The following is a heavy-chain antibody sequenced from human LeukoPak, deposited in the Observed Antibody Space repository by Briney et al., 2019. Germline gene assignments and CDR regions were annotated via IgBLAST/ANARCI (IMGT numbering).Heavy chain of an antibody. J-gene: IGHJ4*02. CDR3: ARDGGRREDY. CDR1: GFTFDDYG. V-gene: IGHV3-7*01. D-gene: IGHD2-15*01. Sequence: GGSLRLSCAASGFTFDDYGMSWVRQVPGKGLEWVANIDPDGSHQYYVDSVKGRFTISKDNAKNSLYLQMNSLRAEDTAVYYCARDGGRREDYWGQGALVTVSS. CDR2: IDPDGSHQ.